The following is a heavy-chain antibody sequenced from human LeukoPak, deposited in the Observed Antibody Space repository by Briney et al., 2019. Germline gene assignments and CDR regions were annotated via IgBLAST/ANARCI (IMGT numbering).Heavy chain of an antibody. CDR2: IYSGGSR. D-gene: IGHD4-17*01. Sequence: PGGSLRLSCAVSGFPLSNAWMSWVRQAPGKGLEWVSGIYSGGSRYYADSVKGRFTISRDNSKNILYLQMNSLRVEDTAVYYCASDHYGALAMDVWGKGTTVTVSS. CDR3: ASDHYGALAMDV. V-gene: IGHV3-66*02. CDR1: GFPLSNAW. J-gene: IGHJ6*03.